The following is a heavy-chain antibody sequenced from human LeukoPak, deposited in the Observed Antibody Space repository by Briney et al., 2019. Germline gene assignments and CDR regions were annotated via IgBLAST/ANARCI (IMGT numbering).Heavy chain of an antibody. D-gene: IGHD5-12*01. V-gene: IGHV1-2*02. J-gene: IGHJ4*02. Sequence: GASVKVSCKASGYTFTGHYMHWVRQAPGQGPEWMGWINPNSGGTNYAQKFQGRVTMTRDTSISTAYMELSRLRSDDTAVYYCARAMDIVATINTYWGQGTLVTVSS. CDR1: GYTFTGHY. CDR3: ARAMDIVATINTY. CDR2: INPNSGGT.